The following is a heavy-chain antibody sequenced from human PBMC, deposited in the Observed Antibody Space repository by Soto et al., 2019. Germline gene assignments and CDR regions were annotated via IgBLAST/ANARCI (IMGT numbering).Heavy chain of an antibody. Sequence: GGSLRLSCAASGFTFSSYGMHWVRQAPGKGLEWVAVIWYDGSNKYYADSVKGRFTISRDNSKNTLYLQMNGLRAEDTAVYYCARDFYDYGDYDMDVWGQGTTVTVSS. J-gene: IGHJ6*02. D-gene: IGHD4-17*01. V-gene: IGHV3-33*01. CDR1: GFTFSSYG. CDR2: IWYDGSNK. CDR3: ARDFYDYGDYDMDV.